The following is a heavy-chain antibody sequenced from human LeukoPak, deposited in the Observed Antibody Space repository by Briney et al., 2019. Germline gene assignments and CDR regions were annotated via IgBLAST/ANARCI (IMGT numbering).Heavy chain of an antibody. J-gene: IGHJ4*02. CDR3: ARGDDSSGWYGVDY. CDR2: IHYSGNT. D-gene: IGHD6-19*01. V-gene: IGHV4-39*07. CDR1: GGSISSSSYY. Sequence: SETPSLTCTVSGGSISSSSYYWGWIRQPPGKGLEWIGSIHYSGNTYYNPSLKSRVTISVDTSKNQFSLKLSSVTAADTAVYYCARGDDSSGWYGVDYWGRGTLVTVSS.